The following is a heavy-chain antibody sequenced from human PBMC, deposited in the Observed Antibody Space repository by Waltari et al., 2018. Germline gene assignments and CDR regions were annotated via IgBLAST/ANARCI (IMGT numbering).Heavy chain of an antibody. D-gene: IGHD6-19*01. CDR2: ISADNGNT. CDR3: ARPNPYSSGWPNWFDP. V-gene: IGHV1-18*01. CDR1: GYTFPSYG. J-gene: IGHJ5*02. Sequence: QVQLVQSGAEVKKPGASVKVSCKTSGYTFPSYGISWVRQAPGQGLEWMGWISADNGNTNYAQKLQGRVTMTTDTSTSTAYMELRSLRSDDTAVYYCARPNPYSSGWPNWFDPWGQGTLVTVSS.